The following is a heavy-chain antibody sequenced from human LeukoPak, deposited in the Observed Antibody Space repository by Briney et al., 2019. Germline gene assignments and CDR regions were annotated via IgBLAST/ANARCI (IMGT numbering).Heavy chain of an antibody. Sequence: SETLSLTCTVSGGSITSYYWSWIRQPPGKGLEWIGYIYYSGSTNYNPSLKSRVTISVDTSKNQFSLKLSSVTAADTAVYCARQVADYYYYYLGVWGKGTTVTVSS. CDR2: IYYSGST. V-gene: IGHV4-59*08. J-gene: IGHJ6*03. CDR3: RQVADYYYYYLGV. CDR1: GGSITSYY.